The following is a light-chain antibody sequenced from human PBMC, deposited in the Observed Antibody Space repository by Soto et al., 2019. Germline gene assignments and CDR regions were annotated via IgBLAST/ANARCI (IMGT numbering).Light chain of an antibody. V-gene: IGLV1-40*01. J-gene: IGLJ1*01. CDR2: GNS. CDR1: SSNIGAVYD. Sequence: QSVLTQPPSVSGAPGQRVTISCTGSSSNIGAVYDVHWYLQFPGTAPKLLIHGNSNRPSGVPDRFSGSKSGTSASLAITGLQAEDEADYYCQSYDSSLSAYVFGTGTKLTVL. CDR3: QSYDSSLSAYV.